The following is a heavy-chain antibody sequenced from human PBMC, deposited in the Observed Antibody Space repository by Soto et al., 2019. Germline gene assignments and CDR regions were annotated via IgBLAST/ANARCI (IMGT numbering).Heavy chain of an antibody. CDR1: GFTFSNAW. CDR3: TTGQVAGTRDY. Sequence: EVQLVESGGGLVKPGGSLRLSCAASGFTFSNAWMSWVRQAPGKGLEWVGRIKSKTDGGTTDYVAPVKGRFIISRDDSKNMVYLQMNSLKTEDTAMYYCTTGQVAGTRDYWGQGTLVTVSA. D-gene: IGHD6-19*01. J-gene: IGHJ4*02. CDR2: IKSKTDGGTT. V-gene: IGHV3-15*01.